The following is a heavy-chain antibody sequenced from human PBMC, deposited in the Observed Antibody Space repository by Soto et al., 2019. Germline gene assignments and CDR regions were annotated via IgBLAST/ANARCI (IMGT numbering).Heavy chain of an antibody. V-gene: IGHV3-23*01. CDR1: GFTFSSYA. D-gene: IGHD3-3*01. Sequence: LRLSCAASGFTFSSYAMTWVRQAPGKGLEWVSTISGNGGYTYYSDSVRGRFTISRDNSKKTLYLQMDSLRADDTAVFYCAKGKANTVFGVDTLFDYWGQGTKVTVYS. CDR2: ISGNGGYT. CDR3: AKGKANTVFGVDTLFDY. J-gene: IGHJ4*02.